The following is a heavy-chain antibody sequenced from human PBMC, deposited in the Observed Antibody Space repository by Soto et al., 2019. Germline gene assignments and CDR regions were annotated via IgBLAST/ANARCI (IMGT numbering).Heavy chain of an antibody. CDR1: GGSISSSSYY. CDR3: ARLSKQHSSNAFDI. D-gene: IGHD1-1*01. V-gene: IGHV4-39*01. Sequence: SETLSLTCTVAGGSISSSSYYWGWIRQPPGKGLEWIGSIYYSGSTYYNPSLKSRVTISVDTSKNQFSLKLSSVTAADTAVYYCARLSKQHSSNAFDIWGQGTMVT. J-gene: IGHJ3*02. CDR2: IYYSGST.